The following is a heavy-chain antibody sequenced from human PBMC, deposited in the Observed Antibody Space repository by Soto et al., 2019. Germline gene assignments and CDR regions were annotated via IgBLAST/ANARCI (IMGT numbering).Heavy chain of an antibody. CDR3: AKGGVLPLVY. Sequence: SETLSLTCAVSGGSISSGGYSWSWIRQPPGKGLEWIGYIYHSGSTYYNPSLKSRVTILVDRSKNQFSLKLSSVTAADTAVYYWAKGGVLPLVYWGQETLVTVS. D-gene: IGHD1-26*01. CDR1: GGSISSGGYS. CDR2: IYHSGST. J-gene: IGHJ4*02. V-gene: IGHV4-30-2*01.